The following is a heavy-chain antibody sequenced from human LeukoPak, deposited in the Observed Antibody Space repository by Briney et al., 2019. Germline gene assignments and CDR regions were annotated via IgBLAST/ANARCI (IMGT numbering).Heavy chain of an antibody. CDR2: INPNSGVT. D-gene: IGHD2-15*01. CDR1: GYIFTGYY. Sequence: ASVKVSCKASGYIFTGYYMHWVRQAPGQGLEWMGRINPNSGVTNFAQKFQGRVTMTRDTSISTAYMELSRPRSDDTAVYYCARVYCSGGSCSKGGTFYYFDYWGQGALVTVSA. J-gene: IGHJ4*02. V-gene: IGHV1-2*06. CDR3: ARVYCSGGSCSKGGTFYYFDY.